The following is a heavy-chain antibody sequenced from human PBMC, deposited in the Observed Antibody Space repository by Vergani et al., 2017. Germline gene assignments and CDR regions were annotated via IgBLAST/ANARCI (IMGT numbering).Heavy chain of an antibody. D-gene: IGHD2-2*01. CDR2: IYYSGST. J-gene: IGHJ6*02. V-gene: IGHV4-59*01. CDR3: ARVGTVVVPAAITSYYGMDV. CDR1: GGSISSYY. Sequence: QVQLQESGPGLVKPSETLSLTCTVSGGSISSYYWSWIRQPPGKGLEWIGYIYYSGSTNYNPSLKSRVTISVDTSKNQFSLKLSSVTAADTAVYYCARVGTVVVPAAITSYYGMDVWGQGTTVTVSS.